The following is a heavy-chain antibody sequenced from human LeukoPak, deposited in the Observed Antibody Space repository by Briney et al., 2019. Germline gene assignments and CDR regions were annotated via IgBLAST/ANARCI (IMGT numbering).Heavy chain of an antibody. Sequence: SETLSLTCAVYGGSFSGYYWSWIRQPPGKGLEWIGEINHSGSTNYNPSLKSRVTISVDTSKNQFSLKLSSVTAADTAVHYCARGGPLYCSGGSCYGYYFDYWGQGTLVTVSS. V-gene: IGHV4-34*01. CDR2: INHSGST. CDR1: GGSFSGYY. CDR3: ARGGPLYCSGGSCYGYYFDY. D-gene: IGHD2-15*01. J-gene: IGHJ4*02.